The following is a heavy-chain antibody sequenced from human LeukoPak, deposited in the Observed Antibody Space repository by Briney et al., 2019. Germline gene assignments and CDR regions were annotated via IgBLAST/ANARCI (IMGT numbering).Heavy chain of an antibody. Sequence: ASVKVSCKASGYTFTSYDINWVRQATGQGLEWMGWMNPNSGNTGYAQKFQGRVTMTRNTSISTAYMELSSLRSEDTAVYYCARVRSGYDSAYYYYYMDVWGKGTTVTISS. V-gene: IGHV1-8*01. D-gene: IGHD5-12*01. CDR3: ARVRSGYDSAYYYYYMDV. CDR1: GYTFTSYD. CDR2: MNPNSGNT. J-gene: IGHJ6*03.